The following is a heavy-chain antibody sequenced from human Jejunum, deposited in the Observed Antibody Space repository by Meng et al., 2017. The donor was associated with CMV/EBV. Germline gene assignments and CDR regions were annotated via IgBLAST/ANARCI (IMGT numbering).Heavy chain of an antibody. CDR1: GFTVSTNY. CDR2: IYGGGDT. Sequence: QLVESGXGLVQPGXSLRLSCAASGFTVSTNYMSWVRQAPGKGLEWISIIYGGGDTYYADSVKGRFTISRDNSKNTLYLQMNSLRAEDTAVYYCAREIPQAWGYRGQGTLVTVSS. V-gene: IGHV3-66*01. J-gene: IGHJ4*02. CDR3: AREIPQAWGY. D-gene: IGHD2-21*01.